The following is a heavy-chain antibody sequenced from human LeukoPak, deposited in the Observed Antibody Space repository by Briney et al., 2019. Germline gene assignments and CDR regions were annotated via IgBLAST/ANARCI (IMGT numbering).Heavy chain of an antibody. CDR3: AREDAQYYYYMDV. D-gene: IGHD2-2*01. CDR1: GYTFTGYY. V-gene: IGHV1-2*02. J-gene: IGHJ6*03. CDR2: INPNSGGT. Sequence: ASVKVSCKASGYTFTGYYMHWVRQAPGQGLEWMGWINPNSGGTNYAQKFQGRVTITRNTSISTAYMELSSLRSEDTAVYYCAREDAQYYYYMDVWGKGTTVTVSS.